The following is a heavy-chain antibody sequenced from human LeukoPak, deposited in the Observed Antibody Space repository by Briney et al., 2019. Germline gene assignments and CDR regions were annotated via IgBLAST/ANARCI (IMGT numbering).Heavy chain of an antibody. D-gene: IGHD3-22*01. Sequence: KPSETLSLTCAVYGGSFSGYYWSWIRQPPGKGLEWIGEINHSGSTNYNPSLKSRVTISVDTSKNQFSLKLSSVTAADTAVYYCARELYYYDSSGYSRNGVDDAFDIWGQGTMVTVSS. CDR2: INHSGST. CDR1: GGSFSGYY. J-gene: IGHJ3*02. V-gene: IGHV4-34*01. CDR3: ARELYYYDSSGYSRNGVDDAFDI.